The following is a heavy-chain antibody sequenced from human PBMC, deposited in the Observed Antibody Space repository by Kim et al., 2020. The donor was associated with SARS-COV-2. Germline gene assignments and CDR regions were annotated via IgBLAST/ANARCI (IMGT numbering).Heavy chain of an antibody. CDR3: ARGVVGATVDWFDP. Sequence: NPSLKSRVTISVDTSKHQFSLKLSSVTAADTAVYYCARGVVGATVDWFDPWGQGTLVTVSS. V-gene: IGHV4-30-2*04. D-gene: IGHD1-26*01. J-gene: IGHJ5*02.